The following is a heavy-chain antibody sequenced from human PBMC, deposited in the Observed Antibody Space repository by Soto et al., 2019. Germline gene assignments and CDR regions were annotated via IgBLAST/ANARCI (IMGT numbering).Heavy chain of an antibody. CDR3: AKESHYYDSSGYSYYYYGMDV. CDR1: GFTFSSYG. V-gene: IGHV3-30*18. J-gene: IGHJ6*02. D-gene: IGHD3-22*01. Sequence: PGGSLRLSCAASGFTFSSYGMHWVRQAPGKGLEWVAVISYDGSNKYYADPVKGRFTISRDNSKNTLYLQMNSLRAEDTAVYYCAKESHYYDSSGYSYYYYGMDVWGQGTTVTVSS. CDR2: ISYDGSNK.